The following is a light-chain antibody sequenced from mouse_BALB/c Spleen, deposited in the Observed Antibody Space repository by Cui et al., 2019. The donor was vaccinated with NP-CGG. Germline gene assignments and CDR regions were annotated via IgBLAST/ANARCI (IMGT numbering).Light chain of an antibody. J-gene: IGLJ1*01. CDR1: TGAVTTSNY. CDR2: GTN. CDR3: ALWYSNHWV. Sequence: AAVTPESASTTSPGETVTLTCRSSTGAVTTSNYANWVQEKPDHLFTGLIGGTNNRAPGVPARFSGSLIGDKAALTITGAQTEDEAIYFCALWYSNHWVFGGGTKLTVL. V-gene: IGLV1*01.